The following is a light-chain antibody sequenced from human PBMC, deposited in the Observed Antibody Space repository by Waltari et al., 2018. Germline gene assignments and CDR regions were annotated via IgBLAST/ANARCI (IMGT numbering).Light chain of an antibody. V-gene: IGKV1-17*01. CDR1: QGISSY. Sequence: DIQMTQSPSSLSASVGDTVTITCRASQGISSYLNWFQQKPGQAHKIRISAASSFASGVPSRFSGSGSGTEFTLTIGSLQPEDFAAYYCLQHNSYPLTFGGGTKVEIK. J-gene: IGKJ4*01. CDR3: LQHNSYPLT. CDR2: AAS.